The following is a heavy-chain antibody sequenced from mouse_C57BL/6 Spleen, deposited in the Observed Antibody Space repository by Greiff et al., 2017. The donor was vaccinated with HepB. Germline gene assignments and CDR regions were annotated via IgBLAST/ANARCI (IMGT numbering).Heavy chain of an antibody. CDR1: GYSITSGYY. D-gene: IGHD1-1*01. Sequence: EVKLEESGPGLVKPSQSLSLTCSVTGYSITSGYYWNWIRQFPGNKLEWMGYISYDGSNNYNPSLKNRISITRDTSKNQFFLKLNSVTTEDTATYYCARDLDGSSHWYFDVWGTGTTVTVSS. CDR2: ISYDGSN. V-gene: IGHV3-6*01. CDR3: ARDLDGSSHWYFDV. J-gene: IGHJ1*03.